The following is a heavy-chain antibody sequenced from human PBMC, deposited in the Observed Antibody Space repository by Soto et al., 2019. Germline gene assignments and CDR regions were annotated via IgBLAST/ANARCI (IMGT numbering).Heavy chain of an antibody. CDR3: ATYYDILTGYYYYYYYMDF. J-gene: IGHJ6*03. CDR1: GFTFSSYA. D-gene: IGHD3-9*01. CDR2: ISGSGGST. V-gene: IGHV3-23*01. Sequence: GGSLRLSCAASGFTFSSYAMSWVRQAPGKGLEWVSAISGSGGSTYYADSVKGRFTIYRDNSKNTLYLQMNSLRAEDTAVYYCATYYDILTGYYYYYYYMDFWGKGTTVTVSS.